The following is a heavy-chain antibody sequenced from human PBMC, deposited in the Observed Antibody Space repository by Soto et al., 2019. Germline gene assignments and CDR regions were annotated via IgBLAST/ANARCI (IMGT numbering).Heavy chain of an antibody. V-gene: IGHV3-21*01. D-gene: IGHD1-7*01. J-gene: IGHJ1*01. Sequence: GGSLRLSCAASGFTFSSYSMNWVRQAPGKGLEWVSSISSSSSYIYYADSVKGRLTISRDNAKNSLYLQMNSLRAEDTAVYYCARYPKTSAHPAYWGQGTLVTVSS. CDR1: GFTFSSYS. CDR2: ISSSSSYI. CDR3: ARYPKTSAHPAY.